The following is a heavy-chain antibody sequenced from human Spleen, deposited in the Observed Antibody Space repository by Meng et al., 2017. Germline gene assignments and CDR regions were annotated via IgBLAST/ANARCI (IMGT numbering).Heavy chain of an antibody. Sequence: SETLSLTCSVSGASVSSNNFYWGWIRQPPGKGLEWIGSIFYTGSTYYNPSLKSRVTMSLDAPRNQFSLRLSSVTAADTAVYYCARVHMVRGVGVRYYFDYWGQGTLVTVSS. J-gene: IGHJ4*02. CDR3: ARVHMVRGVGVRYYFDY. V-gene: IGHV4-39*07. CDR1: GASVSSNNFY. CDR2: IFYTGST. D-gene: IGHD3-10*01.